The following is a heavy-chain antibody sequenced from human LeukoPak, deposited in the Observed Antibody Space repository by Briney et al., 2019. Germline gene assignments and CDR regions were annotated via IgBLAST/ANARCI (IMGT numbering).Heavy chain of an antibody. CDR1: GGSISSSSYY. J-gene: IGHJ4*02. Sequence: SETLSLTCTVPGGSISSSSYYWGWIRQPPGKGLEWIGSIYYSGSTYYNPSLKSRVTISVDTSKNQFSLKLSSVTAADTAVYYCARHGEGYDILTGYYDPFDYWGQGTLVTVSS. D-gene: IGHD3-9*01. CDR2: IYYSGST. V-gene: IGHV4-39*01. CDR3: ARHGEGYDILTGYYDPFDY.